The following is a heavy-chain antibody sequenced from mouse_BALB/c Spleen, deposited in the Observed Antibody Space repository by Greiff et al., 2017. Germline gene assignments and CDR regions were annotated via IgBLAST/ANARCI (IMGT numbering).Heavy chain of an antibody. J-gene: IGHJ3*01. CDR1: GFTFSSFG. Sequence: EVKLVESGGGLVKPGGSLKLSCAASGFTFSSFGMHWVRQAPEKGLEWVAYISSGSSTIYYADTVKGRFTISRDNPKNTLFLQMTSLRSEDTAMYYCARWDEGFAYWGQGTLVTVSA. V-gene: IGHV5-17*02. D-gene: IGHD4-1*01. CDR3: ARWDEGFAY. CDR2: ISSGSSTI.